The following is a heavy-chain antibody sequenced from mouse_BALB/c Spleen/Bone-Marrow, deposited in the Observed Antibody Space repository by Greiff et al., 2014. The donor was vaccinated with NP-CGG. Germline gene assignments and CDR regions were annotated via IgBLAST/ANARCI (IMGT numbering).Heavy chain of an antibody. CDR3: AHDAPFTY. CDR2: IDPASGNT. CDR1: GFNIKDTF. Sequence: VQLKQSGADLVKPGASVKLSCTTSGFNIKDTFMHWGEQRPEQGLEWIGRIDPASGNTKYDPKFQGKATITADTSSNKVSLQLSGLTSEDTAVYYCAHDAPFTYWGQGTLVTVSA. D-gene: IGHD2-3*01. J-gene: IGHJ3*01. V-gene: IGHV14-3*02.